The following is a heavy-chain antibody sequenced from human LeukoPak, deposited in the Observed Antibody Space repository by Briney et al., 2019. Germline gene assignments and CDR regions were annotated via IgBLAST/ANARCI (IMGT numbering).Heavy chain of an antibody. CDR1: GYTFTGDY. V-gene: IGHV1-2*02. Sequence: ASVKVSCKASGYTFTGDYMHWGRQAPGQGLEGRGWINPNSGGTNYAQKFQGRVTMTRDRSISTAYMELGRLRSDDPAVFYCARSPDILTGENFDYWGQGTLATVSS. CDR3: ARSPDILTGENFDY. CDR2: INPNSGGT. D-gene: IGHD3-9*01. J-gene: IGHJ4*02.